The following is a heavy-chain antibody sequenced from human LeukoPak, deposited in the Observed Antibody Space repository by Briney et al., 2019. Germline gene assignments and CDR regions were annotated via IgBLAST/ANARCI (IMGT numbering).Heavy chain of an antibody. V-gene: IGHV3-23*01. Sequence: PGGSLRLSCAASGFTFSTYATSWVRQAPGKGLEWVSAISGGGDSTYYADSVKGRFTISRDNSKNTLSLLMNSLRAEDTAAYYCAKDQSASYYYGSASYQNYWGQGTLVTVSS. D-gene: IGHD3-10*01. CDR3: AKDQSASYYYGSASYQNY. CDR2: ISGGGDST. J-gene: IGHJ4*02. CDR1: GFTFSTYA.